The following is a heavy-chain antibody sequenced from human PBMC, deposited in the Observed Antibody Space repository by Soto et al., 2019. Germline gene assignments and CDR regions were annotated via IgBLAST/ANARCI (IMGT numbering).Heavy chain of an antibody. CDR2: ISAYNGNT. CDR1: GYTFTSYG. J-gene: IGHJ6*02. D-gene: IGHD3-16*01. V-gene: IGHV1-18*01. CDR3: ATETSARVGYYYGMDV. Sequence: QVQLVQSGAEVKKPGASVKVSCKASGYTFTSYGISWVRQAPGQGLEWMGWISAYNGNTNYAQKLQGRVTMTTDTYTSTAYMEPRSLRSDDTAVYYCATETSARVGYYYGMDVWGQGTTVTVSS.